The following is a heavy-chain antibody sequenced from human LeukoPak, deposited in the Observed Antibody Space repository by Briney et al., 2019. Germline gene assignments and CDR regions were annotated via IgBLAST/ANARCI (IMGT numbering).Heavy chain of an antibody. CDR1: GFSLSAYN. J-gene: IGHJ6*02. CDR2: ISSSSATI. D-gene: IGHD3-10*01. V-gene: IGHV3-48*01. CDR3: ARSKGSGSYYPNYYYYGMDV. Sequence: GGSLRLSCEGSGFSLSAYNMNWVRQAPGKGLESVSYISSSSATIFYADSVKGRFTISRDNAKNSLYLQMNSLRPEDTAVYFCARSKGSGSYYPNYYYYGMDVWGQGTTVTVSS.